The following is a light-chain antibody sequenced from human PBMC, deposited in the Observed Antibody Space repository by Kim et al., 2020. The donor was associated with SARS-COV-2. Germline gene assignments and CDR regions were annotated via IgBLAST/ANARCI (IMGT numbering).Light chain of an antibody. Sequence: SPGERATLSCRASQSVSSNLAWYQQKPGQAPRLLIYDASNRATGIPARFSGSGSGTDFTLTISSLEPEDFAVYYCQQRSTWPSWTFGQGTKVDIK. V-gene: IGKV3-11*01. CDR3: QQRSTWPSWT. CDR2: DAS. CDR1: QSVSSN. J-gene: IGKJ1*01.